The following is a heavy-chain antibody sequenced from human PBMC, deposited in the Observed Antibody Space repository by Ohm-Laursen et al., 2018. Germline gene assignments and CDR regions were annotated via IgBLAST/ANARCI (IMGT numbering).Heavy chain of an antibody. J-gene: IGHJ4*02. D-gene: IGHD6-13*01. Sequence: SLRLSCSASGFTVSDAWMSWVRQAPGKGLEYVGRIKSKAAGETREYAEPVKGRFTILRDVSKNTLSLQMNSLKTEDTAVYYCIHISATGVYWGQGTLVTVSS. CDR1: GFTVSDAW. CDR3: IHISATGVY. V-gene: IGHV3-15*01. CDR2: IKSKAAGETR.